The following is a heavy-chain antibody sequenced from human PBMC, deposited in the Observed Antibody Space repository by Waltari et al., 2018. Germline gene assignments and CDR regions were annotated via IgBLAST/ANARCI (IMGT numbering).Heavy chain of an antibody. D-gene: IGHD1-1*01. CDR3: ARDRTGLKSQSSFDS. Sequence: EVQLVESGGGLVKPGGSLRLSCAASGFTLSAYTMNWVRQAPGKGLEWVSSISMSSRYMYYADSVKGRFTIPRDDAKRSLYLQMNTLRDEDSAFYYCARDRTGLKSQSSFDSWGQGTLVIVSS. J-gene: IGHJ4*02. CDR2: ISMSSRYM. V-gene: IGHV3-21*01. CDR1: GFTLSAYT.